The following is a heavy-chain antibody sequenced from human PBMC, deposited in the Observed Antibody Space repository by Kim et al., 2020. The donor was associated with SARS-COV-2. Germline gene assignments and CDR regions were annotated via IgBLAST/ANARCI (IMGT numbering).Heavy chain of an antibody. J-gene: IGHJ4*02. CDR3: AKDTGDISGFDY. D-gene: IGHD3-10*01. Sequence: YADSVQGRFTIARDNAKNSLYLQMKSLRAEDTALYYCAKDTGDISGFDYWGQGTLVTVSS. V-gene: IGHV3-9*01.